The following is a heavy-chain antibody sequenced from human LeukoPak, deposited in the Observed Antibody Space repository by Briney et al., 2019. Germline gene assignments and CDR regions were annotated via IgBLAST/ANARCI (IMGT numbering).Heavy chain of an antibody. D-gene: IGHD3-10*01. J-gene: IGHJ4*02. CDR3: ARTSPDWVFYGSGSYPSY. CDR2: IHYSGST. Sequence: SETLSLTCTVSGGSISSSSYCWGWIRQPPGKGLDWIGSIHYSGSTYYNPSLKSRVTISVDTSKNQFSLKLSSVTAADTAVYYCARTSPDWVFYGSGSYPSYWGQGTLVTVSS. V-gene: IGHV4-39*01. CDR1: GGSISSSSYC.